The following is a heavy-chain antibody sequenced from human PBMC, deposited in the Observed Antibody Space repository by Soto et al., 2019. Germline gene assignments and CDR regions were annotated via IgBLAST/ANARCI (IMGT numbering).Heavy chain of an antibody. CDR1: GGTFSDYG. D-gene: IGHD3-22*01. CDR2: IIPIFGTA. CDR3: ARGWDHYDSSGLRTWFDP. J-gene: IGHJ5*02. V-gene: IGHV1-69*01. Sequence: QVQLVQSGAEVKKPGSSVKVSCKASGGTFSDYGIHWVRLAPGQGLEWMGGIIPIFGTANYAQKLQGRVTTFADESTTPTYMELSSLRSEDSAVYYCARGWDHYDSSGLRTWFDPWGQGTLVTVSS.